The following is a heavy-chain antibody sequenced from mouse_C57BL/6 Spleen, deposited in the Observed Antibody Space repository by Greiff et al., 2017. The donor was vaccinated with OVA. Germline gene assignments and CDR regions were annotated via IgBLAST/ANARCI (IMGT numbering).Heavy chain of an antibody. CDR3: ARDRDYYGSSLYYAMDY. J-gene: IGHJ4*01. D-gene: IGHD1-1*01. CDR2: ISDGGSYT. Sequence: EVMLVESGGGLVKPGGSLKLSCAASGFTFSSYAMSWVRQTPEKRLEWVATISDGGSYTYYPDNVKGRFTISRDNAKNNLYLQMSDLKSEDTAMSYCARDRDYYGSSLYYAMDYWGQGTSVTVSS. V-gene: IGHV5-4*03. CDR1: GFTFSSYA.